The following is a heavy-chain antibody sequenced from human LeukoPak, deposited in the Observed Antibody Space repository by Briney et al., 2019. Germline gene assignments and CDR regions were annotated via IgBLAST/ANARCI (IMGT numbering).Heavy chain of an antibody. CDR3: ARDRVNYYDSSGYQYYFDY. CDR1: GFTFSSYG. J-gene: IGHJ4*02. Sequence: GGSLRLSCAASGFTFSSYGMHWVRQAPGKGLEWVAVIWYDGSNKYYADSVKGRFTISRDNSKNTLYLQMNSLRAEDTAVYYCARDRVNYYDSSGYQYYFDYWGQGTLVTVSS. CDR2: IWYDGSNK. V-gene: IGHV3-33*01. D-gene: IGHD3-22*01.